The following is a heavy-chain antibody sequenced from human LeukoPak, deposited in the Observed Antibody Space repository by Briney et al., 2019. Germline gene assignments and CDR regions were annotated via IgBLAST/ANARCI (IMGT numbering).Heavy chain of an antibody. CDR1: GYTFNTYN. V-gene: IGHV1-2*02. J-gene: IGHJ4*02. Sequence: ASVKVSCKASGYTFNTYNINWVRQAPGQGLEWMGWINPNSGGTNYAQKFQGRVTMTRDTSISTAYMELSRLRSDDTAVYYCARVVGGGAVAGMGLDYWGQGTLVTVSS. CDR2: INPNSGGT. D-gene: IGHD6-19*01. CDR3: ARVVGGGAVAGMGLDY.